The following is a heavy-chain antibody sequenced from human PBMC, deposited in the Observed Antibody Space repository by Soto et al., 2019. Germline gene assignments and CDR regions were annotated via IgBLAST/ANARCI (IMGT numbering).Heavy chain of an antibody. CDR1: GGTFSSYA. CDR2: IIPIFGTA. V-gene: IGHV1-69*13. Sequence: GASVEVSCKASGGTFSSYAISWVRQAPGQGLEWMGGIIPIFGTANYAQKFQGRVTITADESTSTAYMELSSLRSEDTAVYYCARAINGTYSYGLLNYWGQGTLVTVSS. D-gene: IGHD5-18*01. J-gene: IGHJ4*02. CDR3: ARAINGTYSYGLLNY.